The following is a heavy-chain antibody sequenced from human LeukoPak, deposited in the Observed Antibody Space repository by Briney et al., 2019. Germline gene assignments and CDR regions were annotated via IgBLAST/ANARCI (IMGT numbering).Heavy chain of an antibody. Sequence: ASVKVSCKASGGTFSSYTISWVRQAPGQGLEWMGRIIPILGVANYAQKFQGRVTITADKSTSTAYMELSSLRSEDTAVYYCARSTGIVGATYYWGQGTLVTVSS. CDR3: ARSTGIVGATYY. CDR2: IIPILGVA. V-gene: IGHV1-69*02. D-gene: IGHD1-26*01. J-gene: IGHJ4*02. CDR1: GGTFSSYT.